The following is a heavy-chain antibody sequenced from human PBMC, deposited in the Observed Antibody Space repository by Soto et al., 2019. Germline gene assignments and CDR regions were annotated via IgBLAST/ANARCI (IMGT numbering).Heavy chain of an antibody. Sequence: KILSLTCAVSVCSYPISSYYWAWIRQSRGEVLEWIGCVYYRGRSYSKPPVKSRVTISVDTSKHRLSLSFTSVTASDTAVYFCVSQRTTVPTQAYFDYWGPGALVSAPQ. V-gene: IGHV4-39*01. J-gene: IGHJ4*02. D-gene: IGHD4-17*01. CDR3: VSQRTTVPTQAYFDY. CDR2: VYYRGRS. CDR1: VCSYPISSYY.